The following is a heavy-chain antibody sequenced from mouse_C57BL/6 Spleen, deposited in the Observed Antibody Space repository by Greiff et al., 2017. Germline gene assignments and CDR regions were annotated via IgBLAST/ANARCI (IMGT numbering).Heavy chain of an antibody. CDR3: ARRNYYSARVDY. V-gene: IGHV1-53*01. J-gene: IGHJ3*01. D-gene: IGHD1-1*01. CDR2: INPSNGGA. Sequence: VQLQQPGTELVKPGASVKLSCKASGYTFTSYWMHWVKQRPGQGLEWIGTINPSNGGAHYNEKFKSKVTLTVDKASRTAYMQLSSLTSEDSAVYYCARRNYYSARVDYWGQGALVTVSA. CDR1: GYTFTSYW.